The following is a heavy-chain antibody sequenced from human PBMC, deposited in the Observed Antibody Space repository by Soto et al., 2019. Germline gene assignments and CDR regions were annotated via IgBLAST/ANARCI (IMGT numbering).Heavy chain of an antibody. CDR2: ISGSGGST. D-gene: IGHD2-2*01. Sequence: EVQLLESGGGLVQPGGSLRLSCAASGFTFSSYAMSWVRQAPGKGLEWVSAISGSGGSTYYADSVKGRFTISRDNSKNTMFLQMNSLRAEDTAVYYCAKAAFSVVVPAAISSDYWGQGTLVTVSS. V-gene: IGHV3-23*01. J-gene: IGHJ4*02. CDR1: GFTFSSYA. CDR3: AKAAFSVVVPAAISSDY.